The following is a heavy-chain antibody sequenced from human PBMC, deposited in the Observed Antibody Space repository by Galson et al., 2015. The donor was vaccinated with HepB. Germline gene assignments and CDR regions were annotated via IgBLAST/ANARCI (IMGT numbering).Heavy chain of an antibody. Sequence: TLSLTCTVSGGSVSSGGYYWSWIRQHPGKALEWIGYIYYSGNTYYNPSLKSRVTISVDTSKNQFSLRLTSVTAADTAVYYCARGLHPLWYFDYWGQGTLVTVSS. CDR2: IYYSGNT. J-gene: IGHJ4*02. V-gene: IGHV4-31*03. CDR1: GGSVSSGGYY. CDR3: ARGLHPLWYFDY. D-gene: IGHD2-21*01.